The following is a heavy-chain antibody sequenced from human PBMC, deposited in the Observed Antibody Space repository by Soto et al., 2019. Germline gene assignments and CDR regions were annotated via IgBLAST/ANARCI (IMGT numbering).Heavy chain of an antibody. Sequence: QVQLVEPGGAVAQPGRSLRLSCAASGFTFSSYGMPWVRQAPGKGLEWVAVIWYDGSNKYYADSVKGRFTISRDNSKNSLYLQMNSLRVEDTAVYYCAREAVYCSGGSCNNWFGPWGQGTLVTVSS. J-gene: IGHJ5*02. V-gene: IGHV3-33*01. CDR1: GFTFSSYG. CDR2: IWYDGSNK. D-gene: IGHD2-15*01. CDR3: AREAVYCSGGSCNNWFGP.